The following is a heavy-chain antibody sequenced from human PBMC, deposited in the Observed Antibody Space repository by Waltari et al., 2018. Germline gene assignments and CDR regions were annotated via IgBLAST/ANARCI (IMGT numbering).Heavy chain of an antibody. V-gene: IGHV4-59*01. CDR3: AREGRDYDDSAYHTY. CDR1: GGPISTSF. Sequence: QVQLQESGPGLVKPSETLSLTCTVSGGPISTSFWSWIRQPPGKGLEWIGHIYYDGSTNYNPSLKSRASISVDTSKSQFSLKLTSVTAADTAVYYCAREGRDYDDSAYHTYWGQGALVTVSS. D-gene: IGHD3-9*01. J-gene: IGHJ4*02. CDR2: IYYDGST.